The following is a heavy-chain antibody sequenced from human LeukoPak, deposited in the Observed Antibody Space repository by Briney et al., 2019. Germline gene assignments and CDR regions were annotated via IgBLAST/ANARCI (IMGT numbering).Heavy chain of an antibody. V-gene: IGHV4-34*01. D-gene: IGHD6-25*01. CDR1: GGSFSDYY. Sequence: SETLSLTCAVYGGSFSDYYWSWIRQPPGKGLEWIGEINHSGSTNYNPSLKSRVTISVDTSKNQFSLKLSSVSAADTAVYYCARQRASYDYWGQGTLVTVSS. CDR2: INHSGST. CDR3: ARQRASYDY. J-gene: IGHJ4*02.